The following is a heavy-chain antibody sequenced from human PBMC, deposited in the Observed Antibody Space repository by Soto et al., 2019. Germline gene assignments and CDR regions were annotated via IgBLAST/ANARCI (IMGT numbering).Heavy chain of an antibody. CDR2: IIPILGIA. Sequence: GASVKAFCKASGGTFSSYTISWVRQAPGQGLEWMGRIIPILGIANYAQKFQGRVTITANKSTSTAYMELSSLRSEDTAVYYCAREDSSGWYQPHYFDYWGQGTLVTVSS. J-gene: IGHJ4*02. D-gene: IGHD6-19*01. CDR3: AREDSSGWYQPHYFDY. V-gene: IGHV1-69*04. CDR1: GGTFSSYT.